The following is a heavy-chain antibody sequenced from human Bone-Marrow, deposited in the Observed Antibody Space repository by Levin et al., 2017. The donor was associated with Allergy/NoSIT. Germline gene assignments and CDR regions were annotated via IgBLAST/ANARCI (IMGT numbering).Heavy chain of an antibody. Sequence: GESLKISCAASGFTFSSYAMSWVRQAPGKGLEWVSAISGSGGSTYYADSVKGRFTISRDNSKNTLYLQMNSLRAEDTAVYYCAKGGFSVAGIVMDYWGQGTLVTVSS. J-gene: IGHJ4*02. CDR2: ISGSGGST. CDR3: AKGGFSVAGIVMDY. D-gene: IGHD6-19*01. CDR1: GFTFSSYA. V-gene: IGHV3-23*01.